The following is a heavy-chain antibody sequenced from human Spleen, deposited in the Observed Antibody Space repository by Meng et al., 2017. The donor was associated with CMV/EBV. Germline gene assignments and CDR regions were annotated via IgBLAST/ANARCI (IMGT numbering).Heavy chain of an antibody. CDR1: GGSFSGYY. CDR2: VNHSENT. Sequence: GSLRLSCTVYGGSFSGYYWTWIRQPPGKGLEWIGEVNHSENTNYNPSLKSRVTISLDTSKNQFSLKLSSVTAADTAVYFCAREVAFGEPGRFDPWGQGTLVTVSS. D-gene: IGHD3-10*01. V-gene: IGHV4-34*01. J-gene: IGHJ5*02. CDR3: AREVAFGEPGRFDP.